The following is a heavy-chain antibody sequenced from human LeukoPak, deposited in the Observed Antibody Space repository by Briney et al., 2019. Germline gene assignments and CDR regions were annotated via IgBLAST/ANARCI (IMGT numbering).Heavy chain of an antibody. CDR2: IYFSGST. J-gene: IGHJ4*02. V-gene: IGHV4-59*01. D-gene: IGHD6-13*01. Sequence: SETLSLTCTVSGGSISSYYWSLVRQPPGKGLEWIGYIYFSGSTNYNPSLKSRVTISVDTSKNQFSLKLSSVTAADTAVYYCAREWQQLVIDYWGQGTLVTVSS. CDR1: GGSISSYY. CDR3: AREWQQLVIDY.